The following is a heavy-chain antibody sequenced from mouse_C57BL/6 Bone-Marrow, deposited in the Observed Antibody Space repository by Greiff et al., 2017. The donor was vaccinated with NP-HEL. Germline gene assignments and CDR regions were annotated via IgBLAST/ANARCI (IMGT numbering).Heavy chain of an antibody. V-gene: IGHV1-4*01. CDR2: INPSRGYT. D-gene: IGHD2-1*01. CDR1: GYTFTSYT. J-gene: IGHJ2*01. CDR3: ELYYGNYVEPFDY. Sequence: VKLMESGAELARPGASVKMSCKASGYTFTSYTMHWVKQRPGQGLEWIGYINPSRGYTKSNQKFKDKATLTADKSSSTAYMQLSSLTAEDSAGDYCELYYGNYVEPFDYWGQGTTLTDSS.